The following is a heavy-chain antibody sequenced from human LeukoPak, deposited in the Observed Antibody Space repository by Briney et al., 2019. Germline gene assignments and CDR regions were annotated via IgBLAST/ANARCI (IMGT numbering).Heavy chain of an antibody. CDR2: ISAYNGNT. Sequence: ASVKVSCKASGYTFTSYGISWVRQAPGQGLEWMGWISAYNGNTNYAQKLQGRVTVTTDTSTSTAYMELRSLRSDDTAVYYCARPKRHYMSGYDFFDIWGQGTMVTVSS. D-gene: IGHD5-12*01. CDR1: GYTFTSYG. V-gene: IGHV1-18*01. CDR3: ARPKRHYMSGYDFFDI. J-gene: IGHJ3*02.